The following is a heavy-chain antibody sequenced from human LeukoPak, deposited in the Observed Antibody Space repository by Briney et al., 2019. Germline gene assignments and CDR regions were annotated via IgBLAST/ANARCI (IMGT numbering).Heavy chain of an antibody. CDR2: IYYSGST. J-gene: IGHJ6*03. Sequence: SETLSLTCTVSGGSISSSSYYWGWIRQPPGKGLEWIGSIYYSGSTYYNPSLKSRVTISVDTSKNQFSLELSSVTAADTAVYYCARVSSSWYPTYYYYYMDVWGKGTTVTVSS. V-gene: IGHV4-39*07. CDR1: GGSISSSSYY. CDR3: ARVSSSWYPTYYYYYMDV. D-gene: IGHD6-13*01.